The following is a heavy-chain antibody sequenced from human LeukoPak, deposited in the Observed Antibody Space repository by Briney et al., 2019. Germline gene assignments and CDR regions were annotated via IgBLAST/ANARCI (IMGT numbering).Heavy chain of an antibody. Sequence: GRSLRLSCAASGFTFSSYAMHWVRQAPGKGLEWVAVISYDGSNKYYADSVKGRFTISRDNSKNTLYLQMNSLRAEDTAVYYCAKDSLTTSLDYWGQGTLVTVSS. J-gene: IGHJ4*02. V-gene: IGHV3-30-3*01. CDR2: ISYDGSNK. D-gene: IGHD1-1*01. CDR3: AKDSLTTSLDY. CDR1: GFTFSSYA.